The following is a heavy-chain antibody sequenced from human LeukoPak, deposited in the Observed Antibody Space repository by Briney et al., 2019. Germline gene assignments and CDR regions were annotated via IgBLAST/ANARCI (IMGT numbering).Heavy chain of an antibody. Sequence: GGSLRLSCAASGFTFSSYEMNWVRQAPGKGLEWVSYISSSGSTIYYADSVKGRFTISRDNDKNSLYLQMNSLRAEDTAVYYCARTRRGRIVVVVAATRPLDYWGQGTLVTVSS. CDR1: GFTFSSYE. J-gene: IGHJ4*02. D-gene: IGHD2-15*01. V-gene: IGHV3-48*03. CDR2: ISSSGSTI. CDR3: ARTRRGRIVVVVAATRPLDY.